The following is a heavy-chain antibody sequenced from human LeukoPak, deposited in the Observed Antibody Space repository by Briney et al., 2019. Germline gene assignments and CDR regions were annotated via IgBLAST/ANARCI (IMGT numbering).Heavy chain of an antibody. D-gene: IGHD3-10*01. CDR1: GFTFSGYW. Sequence: PGGSLRLSCAASGFTFSGYWMSWVRQTPGKGLEWVANIKHDGSDKYYVDSVKGRFTISRDNAKNSLYLQMNSLRAEDTAMYYCAKDLVRGADCWGQGTLVTVSS. CDR2: IKHDGSDK. CDR3: AKDLVRGADC. J-gene: IGHJ4*02. V-gene: IGHV3-7*03.